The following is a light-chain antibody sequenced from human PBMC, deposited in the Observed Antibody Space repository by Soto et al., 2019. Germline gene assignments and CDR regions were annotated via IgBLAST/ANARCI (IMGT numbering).Light chain of an antibody. Sequence: VLTQPPSVSGSPGQSVAISCTGTSSDVGSYNRVSWYQQPPGTAPKLMIFDVSNRPSGVPDRFSGSKSGNTASLTISGLQAEDEADYYCSSYTISSTYVFGTGTKVTVL. V-gene: IGLV2-18*02. CDR2: DVS. J-gene: IGLJ1*01. CDR3: SSYTISSTYV. CDR1: SSDVGSYNR.